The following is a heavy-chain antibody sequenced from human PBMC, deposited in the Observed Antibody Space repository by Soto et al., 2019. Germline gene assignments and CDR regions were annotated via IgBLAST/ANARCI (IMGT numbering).Heavy chain of an antibody. J-gene: IGHJ4*02. V-gene: IGHV4-39*01. D-gene: IGHD5-12*01. CDR1: GGSISSSSYY. CDR3: ASGSGYVGSKRDFDY. Sequence: QLQLQESGPGLVKPSETLSLTCTVSGGSISSSSYYWGWIRQPPGKGLEWIGSIYYSGSTYYNPSLKSRVPLSVDTSNTQFSLKLSSVTAADTAVYHCASGSGYVGSKRDFDYWGQGTLVTVSS. CDR2: IYYSGST.